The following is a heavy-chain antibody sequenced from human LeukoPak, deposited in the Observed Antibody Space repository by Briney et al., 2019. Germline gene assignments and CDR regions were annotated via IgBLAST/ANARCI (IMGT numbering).Heavy chain of an antibody. J-gene: IGHJ6*03. V-gene: IGHV4-59*08. D-gene: IGHD2-15*01. CDR2: IYYSGST. CDR1: GGSINNYY. Sequence: SETLSLNCTVSGGSINNYYWSWIRQPPGKGLEWIGYIYYSGSTNYNPSLKSRVAISIDTSKNQFSLKLSSVTAADTAVYYCAGGYCSGGSCYYYYYMDVWGKGTTVTVSS. CDR3: AGGYCSGGSCYYYYYMDV.